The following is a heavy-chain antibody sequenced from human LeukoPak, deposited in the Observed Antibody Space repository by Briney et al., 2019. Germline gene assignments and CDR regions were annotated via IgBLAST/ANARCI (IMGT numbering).Heavy chain of an antibody. D-gene: IGHD3-22*01. CDR1: GGSISSYY. CDR2: IYYSGST. Sequence: SETLSLTCTVSGGSISSYYWNWIRQPPGKGLEWIGYIYYSGSTNYNPSLKSRVTISVDTSKNQFSLKLSSVTAADTAVYYCARDRSGYYWFDYWGQGTLVTVPS. CDR3: ARDRSGYYWFDY. V-gene: IGHV4-59*01. J-gene: IGHJ4*02.